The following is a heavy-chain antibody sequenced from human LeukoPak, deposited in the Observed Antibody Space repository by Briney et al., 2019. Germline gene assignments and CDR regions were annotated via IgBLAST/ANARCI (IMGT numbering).Heavy chain of an antibody. V-gene: IGHV3-11*01. CDR3: ARDCRSYPYYFDY. Sequence: GGSLRHSCAASGFTFSDYYMSWIRQAPGKGLEWVSYISSSGSTIYYADSVKGRFTISRDNAKNSLYLQMNSLRAEDTAVYYCARDCRSYPYYFDYWGQGTLVTVSS. CDR1: GFTFSDYY. J-gene: IGHJ4*02. CDR2: ISSSGSTI.